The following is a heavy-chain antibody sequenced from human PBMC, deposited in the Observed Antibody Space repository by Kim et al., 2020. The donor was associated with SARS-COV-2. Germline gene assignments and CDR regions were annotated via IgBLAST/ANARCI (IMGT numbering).Heavy chain of an antibody. CDR1: GFTFSSYG. Sequence: GGSLRLSCAASGFTFSSYGMHWVRQAPGKGLEWVAVIWYDGSNKYYADSVKGRFTISRDNSKNTLYLQMNSLRAEDTAVYYCARDAGYSSGWYTPFDYWGQGPLVTVSS. CDR3: ARDAGYSSGWYTPFDY. CDR2: IWYDGSNK. J-gene: IGHJ4*02. V-gene: IGHV3-33*01. D-gene: IGHD6-19*01.